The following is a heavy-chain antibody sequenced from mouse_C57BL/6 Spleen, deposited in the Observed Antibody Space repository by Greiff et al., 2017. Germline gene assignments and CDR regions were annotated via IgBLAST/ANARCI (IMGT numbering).Heavy chain of an antibody. J-gene: IGHJ4*01. CDR1: GYTFTSYW. CDR2: IYPGSGST. Sequence: QVQLQQPGAELVKPGASVKMSCKASGYTFTSYWITWVKQRPGQGLEWIGDIYPGSGSTNYNEKFKSKATLTVDTSSSTADMQLSSLTSEDSAVYYCARGITTVPMDYWGQGTSVTVSS. V-gene: IGHV1-55*01. D-gene: IGHD1-1*01. CDR3: ARGITTVPMDY.